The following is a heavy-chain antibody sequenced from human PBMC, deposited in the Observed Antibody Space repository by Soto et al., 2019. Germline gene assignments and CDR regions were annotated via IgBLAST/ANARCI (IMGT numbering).Heavy chain of an antibody. Sequence: ASVKVSCKASGGTFSSYTISWVRQAPGQGLEWMGRIIPILGIANYAQKFQGRVTITADKSTSTAYMELSSLRAEDTAVYYCASFDILTGHSYWGQGTLVTVSS. D-gene: IGHD3-9*01. CDR2: IIPILGIA. CDR1: GGTFSSYT. V-gene: IGHV1-69*02. J-gene: IGHJ4*02. CDR3: ASFDILTGHSY.